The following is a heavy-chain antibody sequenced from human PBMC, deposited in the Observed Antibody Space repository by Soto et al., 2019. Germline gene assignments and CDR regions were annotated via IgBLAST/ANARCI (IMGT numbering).Heavy chain of an antibody. CDR1: GGTFSSYT. Sequence: QVQLVQSGAEVKKPGSSVKVSCKASGGTFSSYTISWVRQAPGQGLEWMGRIIPILGIANYAQKFQGRVTITADKATSTAYMELGSLRSEDTAVYYCARGKDYFGSGSRRYYYGMDVWGQGTTVTVSS. D-gene: IGHD3-10*01. CDR3: ARGKDYFGSGSRRYYYGMDV. V-gene: IGHV1-69*02. J-gene: IGHJ6*02. CDR2: IIPILGIA.